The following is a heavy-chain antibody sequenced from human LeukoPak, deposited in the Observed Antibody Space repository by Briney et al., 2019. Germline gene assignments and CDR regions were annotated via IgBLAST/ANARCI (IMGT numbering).Heavy chain of an antibody. D-gene: IGHD4-23*01. V-gene: IGHV1-69*04. J-gene: IGHJ4*02. Sequence: SVKVSCKASGGTFSSYAISWVRQAPGQGLEWMGRIIPILGVANYAQKFQGRVTITADKSTSTAYMELSSLRSEDTAVYYCASSALEIYGGNYRESYYFDYWGQGTLVTVSS. CDR3: ASSALEIYGGNYRESYYFDY. CDR2: IIPILGVA. CDR1: GGTFSSYA.